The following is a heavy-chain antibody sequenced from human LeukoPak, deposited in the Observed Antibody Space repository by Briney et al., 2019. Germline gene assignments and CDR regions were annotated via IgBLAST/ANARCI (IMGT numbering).Heavy chain of an antibody. J-gene: IGHJ6*03. D-gene: IGHD3-3*01. V-gene: IGHV4-39*01. CDR3: ARASSRTIFGVVIKYYYYYYMDV. CDR1: GGSISSSSYY. Sequence: SETLSLTCTVSGGSISSSSYYWGWIRQPPGKGLEWIGSIYYSGSTYYNPSLKSRVTISVNTSKNQFSLKLSSVTAADTAVYYCARASSRTIFGVVIKYYYYYYMDVWGKGTTVTVSS. CDR2: IYYSGST.